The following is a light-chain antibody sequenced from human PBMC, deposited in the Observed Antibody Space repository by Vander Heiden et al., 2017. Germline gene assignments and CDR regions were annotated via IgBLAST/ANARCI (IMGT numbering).Light chain of an antibody. CDR1: NTNIGAGYD. J-gene: IGLJ2*01. Sequence: HSVLTHPPSLSGAPVQRVTISCTGSNTNIGAGYDVHWYQQGPGTAMKVLNYGNSSQASGVPDRFSGSKSGTSASLTITGLQAEDEADYYCQSYDSSYVVFGGGTKLTVL. CDR2: GNS. CDR3: QSYDSSYVV. V-gene: IGLV1-40*01.